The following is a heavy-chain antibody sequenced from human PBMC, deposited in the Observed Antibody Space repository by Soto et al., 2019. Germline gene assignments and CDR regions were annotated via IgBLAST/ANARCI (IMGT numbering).Heavy chain of an antibody. CDR2: MNPNSGNT. D-gene: IGHD5-18*01. CDR3: ARGRHTAMVYWFDP. Sequence: QVQLVQSGAEVKKPGASVKVSCKASGYTFTSYDINWVRQATGQGLEWMGWMNPNSGNTGYAQKFQGRVTMTRNTSIRTAYMELSSLRSEDTAVYYCARGRHTAMVYWFDPWGQGTLVTVSS. CDR1: GYTFTSYD. V-gene: IGHV1-8*01. J-gene: IGHJ5*02.